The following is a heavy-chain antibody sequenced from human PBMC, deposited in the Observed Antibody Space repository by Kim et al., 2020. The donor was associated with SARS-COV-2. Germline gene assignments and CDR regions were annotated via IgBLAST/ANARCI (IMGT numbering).Heavy chain of an antibody. V-gene: IGHV5-51*01. CDR1: GYSFTSYW. CDR3: ARSLGIVVVPAARRSWYFDL. J-gene: IGHJ2*01. CDR2: IYPGDSDT. Sequence: GESLKISCKGSGYSFTSYWIGWVRQMPGKGLEWMGIIYPGDSDTRYSPSFQGQVTISADKSISTAYLQWSSLKASDTAMYYCARSLGIVVVPAARRSWYFDLWGRGTLVTVSS. D-gene: IGHD2-2*01.